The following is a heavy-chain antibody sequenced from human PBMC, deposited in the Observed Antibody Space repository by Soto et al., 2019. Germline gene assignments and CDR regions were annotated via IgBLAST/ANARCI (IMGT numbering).Heavy chain of an antibody. J-gene: IGHJ5*02. V-gene: IGHV4-34*01. CDR1: GGSFSGYY. D-gene: IGHD6-13*01. CDR2: INHSGST. Sequence: SETLSLTCAVYGGSFSGYYWSWIRQPPGKGLEWIGEINHSGSTNYNPSLKSRVTISVDTSKNQFSLKLSSVTAADTAVYYCARVVAAAGRGWFDPWGQGTLVTVLL. CDR3: ARVVAAAGRGWFDP.